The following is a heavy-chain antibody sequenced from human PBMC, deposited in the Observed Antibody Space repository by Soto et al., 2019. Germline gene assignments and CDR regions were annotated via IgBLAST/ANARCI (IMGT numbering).Heavy chain of an antibody. CDR3: ARHYYDSSGYQVR. CDR1: GFSLSNARMG. CDR2: IFSNDEK. Sequence: QVTLKESGPVLVKPTETLMLTCTVSGFSLSNARMGVSWIRQPPGKALEWLAHIFSNDEKSYSTSLKSRLTISKDTSKSQVVLTMTNMDPVDTATYYCARHYYDSSGYQVRWGQGTLVTVSS. V-gene: IGHV2-26*01. D-gene: IGHD3-22*01. J-gene: IGHJ4*02.